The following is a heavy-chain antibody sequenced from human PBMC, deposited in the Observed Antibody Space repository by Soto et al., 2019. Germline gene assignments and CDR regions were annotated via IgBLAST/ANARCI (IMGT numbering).Heavy chain of an antibody. V-gene: IGHV3-23*01. D-gene: IGHD3-3*01. J-gene: IGHJ6*03. CDR1: GFTFSSYA. Sequence: PGGSLRLSCAASGFTFSSYAMSWVRQAPGKGLEWVSAISGSGGSTYYADSVKGRFTISRDNSKNTLYLQMNSLRAEDTAVYYCAKDGAISRGYYYYMDVWGKGTTVTVSS. CDR3: AKDGAISRGYYYYMDV. CDR2: ISGSGGST.